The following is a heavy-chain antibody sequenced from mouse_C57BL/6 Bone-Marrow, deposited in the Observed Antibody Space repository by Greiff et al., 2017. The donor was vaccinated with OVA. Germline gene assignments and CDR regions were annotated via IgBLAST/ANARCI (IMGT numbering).Heavy chain of an antibody. D-gene: IGHD1-1*01. CDR2: IDPSDSYT. Sequence: VQLQPPGAELVKPGASVKLSCKASGYTFTSYWMQWVKQRPGQGLEWIGEIDPSDSYTNYNQKFKGKATLTVDTSSSTAYMQLSSLTSEDSAVYYCARDRIGIPWGQGTTLTVSS. J-gene: IGHJ2*01. CDR1: GYTFTSYW. CDR3: ARDRIGIP. V-gene: IGHV1-50*01.